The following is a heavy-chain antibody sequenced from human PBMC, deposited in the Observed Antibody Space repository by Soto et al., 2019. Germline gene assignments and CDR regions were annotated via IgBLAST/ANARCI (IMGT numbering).Heavy chain of an antibody. Sequence: ASVKVSCKASGGTFTSYGISWVRQAPGQGLEWMGWISAYNGNTNYAQKLQGRVTMTTDTSTSTAYMELRSLRSDDTAVYYCARDTTIFGVVIRGGWFDPWGQGTLVTVSS. CDR1: GGTFTSYG. J-gene: IGHJ5*02. V-gene: IGHV1-18*01. D-gene: IGHD3-3*01. CDR3: ARDTTIFGVVIRGGWFDP. CDR2: ISAYNGNT.